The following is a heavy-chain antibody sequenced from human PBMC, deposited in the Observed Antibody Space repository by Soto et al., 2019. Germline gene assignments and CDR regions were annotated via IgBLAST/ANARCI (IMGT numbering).Heavy chain of an antibody. CDR1: GGSISNNNFY. V-gene: IGHV4-39*01. CDR3: ARHDAWLRSYYFDY. Sequence: QLQLREWGPGLVKPSETLSLTCTVSGGSISNNNFYWAWIRQPPGEGLEWIGSIYYNGNTYYNPSLNSRVTISVDTSKNHFSLKLSSVTAADTAVYYCARHDAWLRSYYFDYWGQGTLVVVSS. CDR2: IYYNGNT. D-gene: IGHD5-12*01. J-gene: IGHJ4*02.